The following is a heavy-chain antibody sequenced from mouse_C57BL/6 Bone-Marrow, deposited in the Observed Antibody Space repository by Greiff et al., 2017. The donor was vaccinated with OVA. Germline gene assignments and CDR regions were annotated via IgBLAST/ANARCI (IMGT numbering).Heavy chain of an antibody. CDR2: IYIGNGYT. D-gene: IGHD2-1*01. CDR3: ARRRGSTRGYFDV. J-gene: IGHJ1*03. Sequence: VHVKQSGAELVRPGSSVKMSCKTSGYTFTSYGINWVKQRPGQGLEWIGYIYIGNGYTEYNEKFKGKATLTSDTSSSTAYMQLSSLTSEDSAIYFCARRRGSTRGYFDVWGTGTTVTVSS. V-gene: IGHV1-58*01. CDR1: GYTFTSYG.